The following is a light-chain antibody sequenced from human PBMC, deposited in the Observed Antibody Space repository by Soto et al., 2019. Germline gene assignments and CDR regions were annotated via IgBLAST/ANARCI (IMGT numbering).Light chain of an antibody. V-gene: IGKV1-5*01. Sequence: IQMTQSPSTLSAPIGDRVTTTCRASESISSCLAWYQQKPGKAPKLLIYDASTLESGVPSRFSGSGSGTEFTLTISSLQSEDFAVYYCQQYDDWPLTFGQGTRLEIK. J-gene: IGKJ5*01. CDR2: DAS. CDR3: QQYDDWPLT. CDR1: ESISSC.